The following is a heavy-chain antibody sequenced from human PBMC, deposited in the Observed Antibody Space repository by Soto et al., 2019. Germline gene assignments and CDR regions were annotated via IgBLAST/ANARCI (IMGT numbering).Heavy chain of an antibody. Sequence: QLQLQESGPGLVRPSETLSLTCTVSGGSISSSSFYWGWIRQPPGKGLEWIGSIHYTGITYYNPSLTSRVTISVDKSKNQFSLRLESVTAADMAIFYCADCSGTYNDAFDSWGQGTKVTVTS. V-gene: IGHV4-39*01. D-gene: IGHD1-26*01. CDR2: IHYTGIT. CDR1: GGSISSSSFY. J-gene: IGHJ3*02. CDR3: ADCSGTYNDAFDS.